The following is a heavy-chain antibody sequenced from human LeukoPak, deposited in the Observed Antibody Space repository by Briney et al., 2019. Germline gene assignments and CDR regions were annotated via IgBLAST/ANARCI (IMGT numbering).Heavy chain of an antibody. D-gene: IGHD2-2*01. CDR3: AKDQGSSTSCIDY. CDR2: IRYDGSNK. J-gene: IGHJ4*02. Sequence: GGSLRLSCAASGFTFSSYGMHWVRQAPGKGLEWVAFIRYDGSNKYYADSVKGRFTISRDNSKNTLYLQMNSLRAEDTAVYYCAKDQGSSTSCIDYWGQGTLVTVSS. V-gene: IGHV3-30*02. CDR1: GFTFSSYG.